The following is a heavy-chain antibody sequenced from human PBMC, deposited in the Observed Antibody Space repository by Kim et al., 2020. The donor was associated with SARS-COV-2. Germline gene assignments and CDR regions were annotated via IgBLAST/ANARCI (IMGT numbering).Heavy chain of an antibody. J-gene: IGHJ4*02. CDR1: GYTFTSYA. CDR2: INAGNGNT. D-gene: IGHD1-26*01. CDR3: ARDGAYSGSYSVIGYFDY. V-gene: IGHV1-3*01. Sequence: ASVKVSCKASGYTFTSYAMHWVRQAPGQRLEWMGWINAGNGNTKYSQKFQGRVTITRDTSASTAYMELSSLRSEDTAVYYCARDGAYSGSYSVIGYFDYWGQGTLVTVSS.